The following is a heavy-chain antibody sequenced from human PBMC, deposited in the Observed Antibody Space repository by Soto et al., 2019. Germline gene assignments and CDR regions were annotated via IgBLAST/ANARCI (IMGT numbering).Heavy chain of an antibody. Sequence: GGSLRLSCAASGFTFSDYAMHWVRQAPGKGLEWVAVVSHDGRNTHYADSVKGRFTISRDSSKNTLYLQMGSLRAEDMAVYYWARDVDCSSTRCYASDIPAQGTMDTVSS. D-gene: IGHD2-2*01. CDR1: GFTFSDYA. CDR2: VSHDGRNT. V-gene: IGHV3-30*03. J-gene: IGHJ3*02. CDR3: ARDVDCSSTRCYASDI.